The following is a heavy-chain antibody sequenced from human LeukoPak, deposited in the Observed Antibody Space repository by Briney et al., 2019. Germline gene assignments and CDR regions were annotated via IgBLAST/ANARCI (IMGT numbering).Heavy chain of an antibody. J-gene: IGHJ3*02. Sequence: GGSLRLSCAASGFTFSSYGMHWVRQAPGKGLEWVAVISYDGSNKHYADSVKGRFTISRDNSKNTLYLQMNSLRAEDTAVYYCAKDSTTVTTSMGEAFDIWGQGTMVTVSS. CDR1: GFTFSSYG. CDR3: AKDSTTVTTSMGEAFDI. V-gene: IGHV3-30*18. CDR2: ISYDGSNK. D-gene: IGHD4-17*01.